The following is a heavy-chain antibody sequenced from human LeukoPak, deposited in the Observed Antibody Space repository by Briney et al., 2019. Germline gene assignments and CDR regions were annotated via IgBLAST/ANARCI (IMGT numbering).Heavy chain of an antibody. J-gene: IGHJ4*02. CDR1: GYSISSGYY. V-gene: IGHV4-38-2*02. Sequence: SETLSLTCTVSGYSISSGYYWNWIRQPPGKGLEWIGEINLRGSTTYNPSLKSRVTISLDESKNQFSLKLSSVTAADTAVYYCARGPSGDSSGYYPTYWGQGTLVTVSS. CDR3: ARGPSGDSSGYYPTY. CDR2: INLRGST. D-gene: IGHD3-22*01.